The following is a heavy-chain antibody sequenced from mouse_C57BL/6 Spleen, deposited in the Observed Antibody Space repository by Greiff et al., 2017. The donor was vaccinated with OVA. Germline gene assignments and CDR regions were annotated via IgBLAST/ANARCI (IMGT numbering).Heavy chain of an antibody. J-gene: IGHJ2*01. V-gene: IGHV5-9*01. Sequence: EVKLMESGGGLVKPGGSLKLSCAASGFTFSSYTMSWVRQTPEKRLEWVATISGGGGNTYYPDSVKGRFTISRDNAKNTLYLQMSSLRSEDTALYYCARQDDGYLYFDYWGQGTTLTVSS. D-gene: IGHD2-3*01. CDR3: ARQDDGYLYFDY. CDR2: ISGGGGNT. CDR1: GFTFSSYT.